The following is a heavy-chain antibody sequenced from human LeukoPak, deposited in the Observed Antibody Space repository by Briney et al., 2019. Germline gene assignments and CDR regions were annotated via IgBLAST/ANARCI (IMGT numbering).Heavy chain of an antibody. CDR2: ISTSGTTT. CDR1: GFTFSSYS. CDR3: AKDGMYYYDSSGYHHLDY. V-gene: IGHV3-48*04. Sequence: GGSLRLSCTASGFTFSSYSMNWVRQAPGEGLEWLSFISTSGTTTYYADSVKGRFTISRDNAKNSLYLQMNSLRAEDTAVYYCAKDGMYYYDSSGYHHLDYWGQGTLVTVSS. J-gene: IGHJ4*02. D-gene: IGHD3-22*01.